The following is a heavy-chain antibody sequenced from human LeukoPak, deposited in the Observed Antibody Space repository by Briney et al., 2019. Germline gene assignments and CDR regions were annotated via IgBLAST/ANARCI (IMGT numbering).Heavy chain of an antibody. CDR2: IVVGSGNT. CDR1: GFTFTSSA. Sequence: ASVKVSCKASGFTFTSSAMQWVRQARGQRLEWIGWIVVGSGNTNYAQKFQERVTITRDMSTSTVYMELSSLRSEDTAVYYCAAGDSSSWYGGRLYYFDYWGQGTLVTVSS. V-gene: IGHV1-58*02. J-gene: IGHJ4*02. D-gene: IGHD6-13*01. CDR3: AAGDSSSWYGGRLYYFDY.